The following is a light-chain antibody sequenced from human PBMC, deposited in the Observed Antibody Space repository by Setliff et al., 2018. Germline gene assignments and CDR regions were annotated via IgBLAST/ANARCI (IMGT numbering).Light chain of an antibody. CDR3: QQYASSPPN. Sequence: EIVLTQSPGTLSLSPGERATLSCRASQSVSSNYVAWYQQKPGQAPRLLIYGASSRATGIPDRFSGSGSGTDFTLAISRLEAEDFAVYYCQQYASSPPNFGGGTKVDIK. CDR1: QSVSSNY. CDR2: GAS. V-gene: IGKV3-20*01. J-gene: IGKJ4*01.